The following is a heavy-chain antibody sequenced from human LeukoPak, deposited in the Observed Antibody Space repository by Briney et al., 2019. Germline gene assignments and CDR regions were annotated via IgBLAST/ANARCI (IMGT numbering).Heavy chain of an antibody. CDR3: ARSGILTGYMFHY. V-gene: IGHV1-46*03. Sequence: ASVKVSCKASGYTFTSYYMHWVRQAPGQGLEWMGIINPSGGSTTYAQKFQGRVTMTSDTSTSTVYMELSSLRSDDTAVYYCARSGILTGYMFHYWGQGTLVTVSS. CDR1: GYTFTSYY. D-gene: IGHD3-9*01. CDR2: INPSGGST. J-gene: IGHJ4*02.